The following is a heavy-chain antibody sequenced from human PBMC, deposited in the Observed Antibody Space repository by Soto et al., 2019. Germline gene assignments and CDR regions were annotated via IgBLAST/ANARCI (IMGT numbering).Heavy chain of an antibody. D-gene: IGHD2-2*02. J-gene: IGHJ4*02. CDR1: GGTFSSYA. Sequence: SVKVSCKASGGTFSSYAISWVRQAPGQGLEWMGGIIPIFGTANYAQKFQGRVTITADESTSTAYLELSSLRSEDTAVYYCAREEYCSRTSGYSFDYWGQGTLVTVSS. V-gene: IGHV1-69*13. CDR2: IIPIFGTA. CDR3: AREEYCSRTSGYSFDY.